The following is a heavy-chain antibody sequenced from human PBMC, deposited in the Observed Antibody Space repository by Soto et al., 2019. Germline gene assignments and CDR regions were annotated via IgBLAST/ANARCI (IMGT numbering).Heavy chain of an antibody. J-gene: IGHJ4*02. V-gene: IGHV3-23*01. CDR1: GFTFSSYA. Sequence: EVQLLESGGGLVQPGASLRLSCAASGFTFSSYAMSWVRQAPGKGLEWVSAIGGRGDSTYYADSVKGRFTISRDNSRDTLYLQMNSLRAEDTAVYYCAKDLIYGYNSGRPFDYWGQGTLVTVSS. CDR3: AKDLIYGYNSGRPFDY. D-gene: IGHD6-19*01. CDR2: IGGRGDST.